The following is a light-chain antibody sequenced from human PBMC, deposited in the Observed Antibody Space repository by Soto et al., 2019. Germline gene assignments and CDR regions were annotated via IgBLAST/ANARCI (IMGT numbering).Light chain of an antibody. J-gene: IGKJ2*01. CDR2: DAS. Sequence: VLTQSPATLSLSPGEISTLSCRASQSVTNSLVWYQQRPGQAPRLLIYDASKRATGIPARFSGSGSGTDFTLTISSLEPEDFALYYCQQRYSWPPMYTFGQGTKLEIK. CDR1: QSVTNS. V-gene: IGKV3-11*01. CDR3: QQRYSWPPMYT.